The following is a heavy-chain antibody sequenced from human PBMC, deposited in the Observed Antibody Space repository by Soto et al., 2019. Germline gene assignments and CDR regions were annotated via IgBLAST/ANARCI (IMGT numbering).Heavy chain of an antibody. Sequence: SETLSLTCTVSGGSISSGDDYWSWIRQPPGKGLEWIGYIYYSGSTYYNPSLKSRVTISVDTSKNQFSLKLSSVTAADTAVYYCARDGGSGSYFYYYYYGMDVWGQGTTVTVSS. CDR1: GGSISSGDDY. D-gene: IGHD3-10*01. V-gene: IGHV4-30-4*01. CDR3: ARDGGSGSYFYYYYYGMDV. J-gene: IGHJ6*02. CDR2: IYYSGST.